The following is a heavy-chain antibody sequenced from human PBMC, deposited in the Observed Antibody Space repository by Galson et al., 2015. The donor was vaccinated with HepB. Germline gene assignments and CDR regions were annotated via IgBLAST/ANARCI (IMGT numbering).Heavy chain of an antibody. Sequence: SVKVSCKASGYTFTSYDINWVRQATGQGLEWMGWMNPNSGNTGYAQKFQGRVTMTRNTSISTAYMELSRLRSDDTAVYYCASFTMVRGVSIEVYWGHGTPVTVSS. CDR3: ASFTMVRGVSIEVY. D-gene: IGHD3-10*01. J-gene: IGHJ4*01. V-gene: IGHV1-8*01. CDR1: GYTFTSYD. CDR2: MNPNSGNT.